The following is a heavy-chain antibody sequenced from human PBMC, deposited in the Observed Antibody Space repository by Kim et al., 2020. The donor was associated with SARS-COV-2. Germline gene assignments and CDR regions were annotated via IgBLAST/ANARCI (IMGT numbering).Heavy chain of an antibody. D-gene: IGHD3-22*01. CDR3: ARTDGYDSISYYFDL. CDR1: GGSIGSGGNY. Sequence: SETLSLTCTVSGGSIGSGGNYWSWIRQHPGKGREWSRSTYDSGSTPYNPSLKSRGTITAHTSKNQFSLTTSSVTAADTALYYCARTDGYDSISYYFDLWG. J-gene: IGHJ4*01. V-gene: IGHV4-31*03. CDR2: TYDSGST.